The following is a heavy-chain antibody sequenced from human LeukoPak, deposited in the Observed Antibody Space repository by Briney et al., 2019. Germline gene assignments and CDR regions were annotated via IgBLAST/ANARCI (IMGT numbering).Heavy chain of an antibody. CDR3: ARDLLPSITGTTIDVNDAFDI. CDR1: GGSISSSSYY. V-gene: IGHV4-39*02. D-gene: IGHD1-7*01. J-gene: IGHJ3*02. CDR2: IYYSGST. Sequence: SETLSLTCTVSGGSISSSSYYWGWIRQPPGKGLEWIGSIYYSGSTYYNPSLKSRVTISVDTSKNQFSLKLSSVTAADTAVYYCARDLLPSITGTTIDVNDAFDIWGQGTMVTVSS.